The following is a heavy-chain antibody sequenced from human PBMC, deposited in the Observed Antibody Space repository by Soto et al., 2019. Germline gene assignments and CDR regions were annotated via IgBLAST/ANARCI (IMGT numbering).Heavy chain of an antibody. D-gene: IGHD5-12*01. CDR1: GGTFSSYA. Sequence: QVQLVQSGAEVKKPGSSVKVSCKASGGTFSSYAISWVRQAPGQGLEWMGGIIPIFGTANYAQKFQGRVTITADESTSTAYMELSSLRSEDTAVYYCARSRLYIVATIGRPYNWFDPWGQGTLVIVSS. CDR3: ARSRLYIVATIGRPYNWFDP. V-gene: IGHV1-69*01. J-gene: IGHJ5*02. CDR2: IIPIFGTA.